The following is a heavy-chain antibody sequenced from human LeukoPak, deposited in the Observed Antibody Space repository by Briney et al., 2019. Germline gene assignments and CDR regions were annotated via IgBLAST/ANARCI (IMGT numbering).Heavy chain of an antibody. CDR1: GFTVSSNY. D-gene: IGHD1-26*01. CDR3: ARGPWATFDY. Sequence: GGSLSLSCAASGFTVSSNYMAWVRQAPGKGLEWVSVIHIGGSTFYADSVKGRFTISRDNSENTVYLQMNSLRAEDTAMYYCARGPWATFDYWGEGTLVTVSS. J-gene: IGHJ4*02. V-gene: IGHV3-66*01. CDR2: IHIGGST.